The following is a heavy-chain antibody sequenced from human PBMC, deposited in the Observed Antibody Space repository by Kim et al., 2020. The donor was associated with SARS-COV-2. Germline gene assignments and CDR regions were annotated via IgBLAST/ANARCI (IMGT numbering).Heavy chain of an antibody. D-gene: IGHD2-15*01. J-gene: IGHJ5*02. CDR2: INSDGIM. CDR3: ARPSRGVAVAFDP. V-gene: IGHV3-74*01. CDR1: GFTLSSGW. Sequence: GGSLRLSCAASGFTLSSGWMYWVRQAPGKGLEWVSRINSDGIMGYADSVEGRFTISRDNAKNTLYLEMKSVRVEDTAVYYCARPSRGVAVAFDPWGQGTPVTVSS.